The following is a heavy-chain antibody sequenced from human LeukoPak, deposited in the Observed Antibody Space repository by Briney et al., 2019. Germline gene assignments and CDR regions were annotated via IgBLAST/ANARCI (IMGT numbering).Heavy chain of an antibody. J-gene: IGHJ4*02. V-gene: IGHV1-18*01. D-gene: IGHD6-19*01. CDR3: ARYSSGWSPFAS. CDR2: ISAYNGNT. Sequence: ASVKVSCKASGYTFTSHGISWVRQAPGQGLEWMGWISAYNGNTNYAQKLQGRVTMTTDTSTSTAYMELRSLRSDDTAVYYCARYSSGWSPFASWGQGTLFTVSS. CDR1: GYTFTSHG.